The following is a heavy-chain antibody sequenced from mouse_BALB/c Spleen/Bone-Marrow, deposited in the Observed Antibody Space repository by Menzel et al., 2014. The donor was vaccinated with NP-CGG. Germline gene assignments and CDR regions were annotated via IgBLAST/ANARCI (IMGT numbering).Heavy chain of an antibody. CDR1: GYTFTDYA. D-gene: IGHD2-14*01. CDR2: ISGYYGDA. CDR3: ARSGKVRNAMDY. V-gene: IGHV1S137*01. Sequence: VQLQQSGAELVRPGVSVKISCKGSGYTFTDYAIHWVKQSHAKSLEWIGLISGYYGDAIYNQKFKGKATMTVDKSSSTAYMDLARLTSEDSAIYYCARSGKVRNAMDYWRQGTSVTVSS. J-gene: IGHJ4*01.